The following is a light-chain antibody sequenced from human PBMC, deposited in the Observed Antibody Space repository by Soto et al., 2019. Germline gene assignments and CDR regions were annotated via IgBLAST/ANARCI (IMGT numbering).Light chain of an antibody. Sequence: PGEIVTLSCRASQSVSRSYLTCYQHKPGQAPRLLICGASTRATGIPARFSGSGSGTDFSLTISSPQPEDFAVYYCQQYGSSPLTFGGGTKVDIK. CDR2: GAS. CDR1: QSVSRSY. CDR3: QQYGSSPLT. V-gene: IGKV3-20*01. J-gene: IGKJ4*01.